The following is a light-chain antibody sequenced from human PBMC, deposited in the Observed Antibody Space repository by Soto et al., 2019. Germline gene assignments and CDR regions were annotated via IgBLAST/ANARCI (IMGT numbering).Light chain of an antibody. J-gene: IGKJ1*01. Sequence: EIVLTQSPGTLSLSPGERSTLSCISSQSVSSSYLAWYQQKPGQAPRLLIYGASSRATGIPDRFSGSGSGTDFTLTISSLEPEDFAVYYCHQYGSSPQTFGQGTKVDIK. V-gene: IGKV3-20*01. CDR3: HQYGSSPQT. CDR2: GAS. CDR1: QSVSSSY.